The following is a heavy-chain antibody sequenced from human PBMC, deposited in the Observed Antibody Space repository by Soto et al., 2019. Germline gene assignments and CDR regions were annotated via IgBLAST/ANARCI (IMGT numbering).Heavy chain of an antibody. J-gene: IGHJ6*02. D-gene: IGHD3-16*01. CDR2: IWCDGSNK. CDR3: ARLRFANYGMDV. Sequence: QVQLVESGGGVVQPGRSLRLSCAASGFTFSSYGMHWVRQAPGKGLEWVAVIWCDGSNKYYADSVKGRFTISRDNSKNTLYLQMNSLRAEDTAVYYCARLRFANYGMDVWGQGTTVTVSS. V-gene: IGHV3-33*01. CDR1: GFTFSSYG.